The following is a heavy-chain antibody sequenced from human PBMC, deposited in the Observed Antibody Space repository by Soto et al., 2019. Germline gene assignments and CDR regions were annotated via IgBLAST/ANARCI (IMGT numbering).Heavy chain of an antibody. V-gene: IGHV3-23*01. D-gene: IGHD2-8*01. J-gene: IGHJ6*02. CDR1: GFTFSSYA. CDR2: ISGSGGST. CDR3: VKDRMQRGDYYSGMDV. Sequence: GGSLRLSCAASGFTFSSYAMSWVRQAPGKGLEWVSAISGSGGSTYYADSVKGRFTISRDNSKNTLYLQMNSLRAEDTAVYYCVKDRMQRGDYYSGMDVWGQWITVTVSS.